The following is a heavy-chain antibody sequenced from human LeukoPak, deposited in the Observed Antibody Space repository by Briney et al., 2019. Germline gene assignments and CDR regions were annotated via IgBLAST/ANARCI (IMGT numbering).Heavy chain of an antibody. CDR3: AKAVSTGWYVGIDY. CDR1: GFSFGDYA. V-gene: IGHV3-9*01. Sequence: GGSLRLSRAASGFSFGDYAMHWVRQAPGKGLEWVSGINWNSDIIYYADSVKGRFIISRDNAKNSLHLQMNSLRPEDTAFYYCAKAVSTGWYVGIDYWGQGALVTVFS. D-gene: IGHD6-19*01. J-gene: IGHJ4*02. CDR2: INWNSDII.